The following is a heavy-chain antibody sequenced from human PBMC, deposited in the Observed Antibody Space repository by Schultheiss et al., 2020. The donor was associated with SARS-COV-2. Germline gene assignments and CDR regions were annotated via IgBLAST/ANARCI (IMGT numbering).Heavy chain of an antibody. V-gene: IGHV1-2*04. Sequence: ASVKVSCKASGYTFTSYYMHWVRQAPGQGLEWMGWINPNSGGTNYAQKFQGWVTMTRDTSISTAYMELSSLRSEDTAVYYCTRTKYYGSGSYYDNWFDPWGQGTLVTVSS. CDR3: TRTKYYGSGSYYDNWFDP. J-gene: IGHJ5*02. D-gene: IGHD3-10*01. CDR2: INPNSGGT. CDR1: GYTFTSYY.